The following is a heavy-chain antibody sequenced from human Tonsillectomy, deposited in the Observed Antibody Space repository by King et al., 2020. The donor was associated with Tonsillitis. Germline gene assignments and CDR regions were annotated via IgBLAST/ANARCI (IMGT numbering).Heavy chain of an antibody. Sequence: VQLQESGPGLVKPSQTLYLTCTVSGGSISSGGYYWSWIRQHPGKGLEWIGYIYYSGSTYYNPSLKSRVTISVDTSKNQFSLKLSSVTAADTAVYYCARVEDQTGVYWYFDLWGRGTLVTVSS. V-gene: IGHV4-31*03. CDR3: ARVEDQTGVYWYFDL. CDR1: GGSISSGGYY. CDR2: IYYSGST. D-gene: IGHD7-27*01. J-gene: IGHJ2*01.